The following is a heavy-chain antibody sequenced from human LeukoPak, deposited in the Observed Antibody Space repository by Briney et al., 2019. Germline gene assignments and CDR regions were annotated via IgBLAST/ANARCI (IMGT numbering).Heavy chain of an antibody. Sequence: PSETLSLTCAVYGGSFSGYYWSWIRQPPGKGLEWIGEINHSGSTNYNPSLKSRVTISVDTSKNQFSLKLSSVTAADTAVYYCARDMTSGWYYTWGQGTLVTVSS. CDR3: ARDMTSGWYYT. J-gene: IGHJ5*02. V-gene: IGHV4-34*01. D-gene: IGHD6-19*01. CDR1: GGSFSGYY. CDR2: INHSGST.